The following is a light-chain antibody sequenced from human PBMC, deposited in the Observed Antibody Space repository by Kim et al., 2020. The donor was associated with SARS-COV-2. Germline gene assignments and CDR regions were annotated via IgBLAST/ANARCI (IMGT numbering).Light chain of an antibody. CDR1: QSLLHSDGKIS. CDR3: MQGLQRPNS. CDR2: EVS. V-gene: IGKV2D-29*01. J-gene: IGKJ2*03. Sequence: LVMTQTPLSLSVTPGQPASISCKSSQSLLHSDGKISLYWYLQKPGQPPQLLIYEVSKRFSGVPERFSGSGSGTDFTLKISRVEAEDVGLYDCMQGLQRPNSFVQGTKLE.